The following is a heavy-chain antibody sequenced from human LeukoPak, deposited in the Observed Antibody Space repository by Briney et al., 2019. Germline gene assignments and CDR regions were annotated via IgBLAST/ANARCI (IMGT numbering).Heavy chain of an antibody. V-gene: IGHV1-2*04. J-gene: IGHJ4*02. CDR3: ARGPSRGYSSSWYWNY. Sequence: ASVKVSCKASGYTFTGYYMHWVRQAPGQGLEWMGWINPNSGGTNYAQKFQGWVTMTRDTSISTAYMELSRLRSDDTAVYYCARGPSRGYSSSWYWNYWGRGTLVTVSS. D-gene: IGHD6-13*01. CDR2: INPNSGGT. CDR1: GYTFTGYY.